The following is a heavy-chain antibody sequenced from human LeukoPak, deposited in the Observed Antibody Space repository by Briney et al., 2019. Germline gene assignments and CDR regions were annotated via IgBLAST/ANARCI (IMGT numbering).Heavy chain of an antibody. CDR1: GFTVSSKY. Sequence: GGSLRLSCAASGFTVSSKYMSWVRQAPGKGLVWVSRLNGDVGTTRYADSVKGRFTISRDNSKNTLYLQMNSLRAEDTAVYYCARDGPYSSSSGDVDWGQGTLVTVSS. CDR2: LNGDVGTT. V-gene: IGHV3-74*01. D-gene: IGHD6-6*01. J-gene: IGHJ4*02. CDR3: ARDGPYSSSSGDVD.